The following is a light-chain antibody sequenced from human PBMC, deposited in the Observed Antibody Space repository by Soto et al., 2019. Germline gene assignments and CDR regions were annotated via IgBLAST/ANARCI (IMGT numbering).Light chain of an antibody. Sequence: DIQLTQSPSTLSASLGDRVTITCRASQSISSWLAWYQQKPGKAPKLLIYDASSLESGVPSRFSGSGSGTEFTLTISSLQPDDFANYYCQQYNSYSPWTFGQGTKVDIK. CDR3: QQYNSYSPWT. CDR1: QSISSW. V-gene: IGKV1-5*01. J-gene: IGKJ1*01. CDR2: DAS.